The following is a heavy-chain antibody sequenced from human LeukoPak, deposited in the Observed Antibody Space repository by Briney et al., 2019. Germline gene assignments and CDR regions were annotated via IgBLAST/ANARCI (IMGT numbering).Heavy chain of an antibody. CDR1: GYTFTSYD. J-gene: IGHJ4*02. Sequence: ASVKVSCKASGYTFTSYDINWVRQATGQGLEWMGWMNPSSGNTGYAQKFQGRVTMTRNTSISTAYMELSSLRSEDTAVYYCVRDGSYYDSTGYYYLYWGQGTLVTVSS. CDR3: VRDGSYYDSTGYYYLY. CDR2: MNPSSGNT. V-gene: IGHV1-8*01. D-gene: IGHD3-22*01.